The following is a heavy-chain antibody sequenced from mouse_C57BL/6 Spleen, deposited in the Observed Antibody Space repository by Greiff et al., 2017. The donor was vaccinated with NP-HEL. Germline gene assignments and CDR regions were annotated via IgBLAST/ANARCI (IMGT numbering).Heavy chain of an antibody. CDR2: INPSSGYT. J-gene: IGHJ3*01. CDR1: GYTFTSYT. V-gene: IGHV1-4*01. CDR3: ARGGAQATSWFAY. Sequence: QVQLKQSGAELARPGASVKMSCKASGYTFTSYTMHWVKQRPGQGLEWIGYINPSSGYTKYNQKFKDKATLTADKSSSTAYMQLSSLTSEDSAVYYCARGGAQATSWFAYWGQGTLVTVSA. D-gene: IGHD3-2*02.